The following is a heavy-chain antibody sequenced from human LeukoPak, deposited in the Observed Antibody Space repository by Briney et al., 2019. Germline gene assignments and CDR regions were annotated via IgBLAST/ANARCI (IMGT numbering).Heavy chain of an antibody. CDR2: SYSGGST. Sequence: GGSLRLPCAASGFTVSSNYMSWVRQAPGRGLEWGSVSYSGGSTYYADSAKGRFTISRDNSKNRLYLQLNSLKAEDTAVYYCARDSTPVGYSYGYSPVDAFAIWGQGTMVTVSS. D-gene: IGHD5-18*01. CDR3: ARDSTPVGYSYGYSPVDAFAI. V-gene: IGHV3-53*01. J-gene: IGHJ3*02. CDR1: GFTVSSNY.